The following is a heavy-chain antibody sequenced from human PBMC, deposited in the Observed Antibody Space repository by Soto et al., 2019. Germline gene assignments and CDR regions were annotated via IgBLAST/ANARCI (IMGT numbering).Heavy chain of an antibody. J-gene: IGHJ4*02. CDR2: ISGSTGTT. CDR3: AKVIVLGASTLEY. Sequence: EQVLESGGGLVQPGGSLRLSCEASGFMFNHYAMAWVHQTPGKGLEWVSAISGSTGTTYYADSVKSRFTISRDNSKNTVYLQMNSLRVEDSALYSCAKVIVLGASTLEYWGPGTRVTVSS. V-gene: IGHV3-23*01. D-gene: IGHD6-6*01. CDR1: GFMFNHYA.